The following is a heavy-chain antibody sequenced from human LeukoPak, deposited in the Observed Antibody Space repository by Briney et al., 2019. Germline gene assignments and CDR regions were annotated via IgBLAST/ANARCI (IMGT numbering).Heavy chain of an antibody. J-gene: IGHJ5*02. CDR1: GYTFTGYY. D-gene: IGHD6-19*01. CDR2: INPSGGST. V-gene: IGHV1-46*01. CDR3: AREPHLPGIAVNWFDP. Sequence: PAASVKVSCKASGYTFTGYYMHWVRQAPGQGLEWMGIINPSGGSTSYAQKFQGRVTMTRDTSTSTVYMELSSLRSEDTAVYYCAREPHLPGIAVNWFDPWGQGTLVTVSS.